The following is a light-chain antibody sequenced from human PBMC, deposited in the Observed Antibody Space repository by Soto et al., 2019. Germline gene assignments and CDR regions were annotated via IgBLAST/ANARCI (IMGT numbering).Light chain of an antibody. J-gene: IGLJ1*01. Sequence: SALTQPASLSGSPGQSITLSCPGTSTDIGAYNYVSWYQQHPAKAPKLIIFDVSKRPSGVPNRFSGSKSGNTASLTISGLRAEDEADYYCCSYVGRNTDVFGTGNKVTVI. CDR3: CSYVGRNTDV. CDR1: STDIGAYNY. CDR2: DVS. V-gene: IGLV2-14*03.